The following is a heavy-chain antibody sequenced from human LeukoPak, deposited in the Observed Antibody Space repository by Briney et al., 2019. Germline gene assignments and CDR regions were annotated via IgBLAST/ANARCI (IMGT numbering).Heavy chain of an antibody. J-gene: IGHJ4*02. D-gene: IGHD3-3*01. V-gene: IGHV3-23*01. CDR1: GFTFSSYA. CDR2: ISGSGGST. CDR3: AKAPTIFGVVIIGFGY. Sequence: GGSLRLSCAASGFTFSSYAMSWVRQAPGKGLEWVSAISGSGGSTYYADSVKGRFTISRDNSKNTLYLQMNSLRAEDTAVYYCAKAPTIFGVVIIGFGYWGQGTLVTVSS.